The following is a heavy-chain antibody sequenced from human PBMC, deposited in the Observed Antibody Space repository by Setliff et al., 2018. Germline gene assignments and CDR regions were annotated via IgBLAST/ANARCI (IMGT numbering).Heavy chain of an antibody. CDR1: GDSISSRHYY. CDR3: ARGGTFRYFDY. V-gene: IGHV4-61*09. CDR2: IYTSGST. Sequence: SETLSLTCTVSGDSISSRHYYWSWKRQPAGRGLEWIGHIYTSGSTNYNPTLKSRVTVIVDTSKNQFSLRLSSVTAADTAVYYCARGGTFRYFDYWGQGTPVTVSS. D-gene: IGHD5-12*01. J-gene: IGHJ4*02.